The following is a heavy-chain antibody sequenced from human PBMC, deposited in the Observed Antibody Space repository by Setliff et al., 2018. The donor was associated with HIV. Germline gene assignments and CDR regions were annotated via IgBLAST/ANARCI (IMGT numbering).Heavy chain of an antibody. J-gene: IGHJ4*02. Sequence: ASVKVSCKASGYTFTDYYMHWVRQAPGQGLEWMGWINPNTGATNYAQTFQGRVTVTRDTSIRTAYMDRSSLRSDDTALYYCARGPVGGTVDYWGQGTQVTVSS. V-gene: IGHV1-2*02. D-gene: IGHD1-26*01. CDR1: GYTFTDYY. CDR3: ARGPVGGTVDY. CDR2: INPNTGAT.